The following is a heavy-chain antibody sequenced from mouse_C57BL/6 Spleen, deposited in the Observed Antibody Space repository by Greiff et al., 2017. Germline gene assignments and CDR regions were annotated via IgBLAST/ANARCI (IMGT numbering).Heavy chain of an antibody. V-gene: IGHV2-5*01. CDR2: IWRGGST. J-gene: IGHJ2*01. D-gene: IGHD2-5*01. CDR1: GFSLTSYG. CDR3: AKDYYSNYDFDY. Sequence: VMLVESGPGLVQPSQSLSITCTVSGFSLTSYGVHWVRQSPGKGLEWLGVIWRGGSTDYNAAVMSRLSITKDKSKRQVFFKMNSLQADDTGIYYCAKDYYSNYDFDYWGQGTTLTVAS.